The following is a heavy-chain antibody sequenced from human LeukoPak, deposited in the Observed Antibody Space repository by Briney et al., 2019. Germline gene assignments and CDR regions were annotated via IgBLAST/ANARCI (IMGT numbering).Heavy chain of an antibody. CDR3: ARDYSSSWYGDGPYWFDP. D-gene: IGHD6-13*01. CDR1: GYTFTSYG. J-gene: IGHJ5*02. V-gene: IGHV1-18*01. CDR2: ISAYNGNT. Sequence: ASVKVSCKASGYTFTSYGISWVRQAPGQGLEWMGWISAYNGNTNYAQKLQGRVTMTTDTSTSTAYMELRSLRSDDTAVYYCARDYSSSWYGDGPYWFDPWGQGTLVTVSS.